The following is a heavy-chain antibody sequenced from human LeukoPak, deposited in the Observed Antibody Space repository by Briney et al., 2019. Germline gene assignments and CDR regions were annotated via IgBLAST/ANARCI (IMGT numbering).Heavy chain of an antibody. CDR2: IKQDGSAK. CDR3: AREKREGLWFGELFRFQYCGLDV. CDR1: GFAFGDFW. V-gene: IGHV3-7*01. D-gene: IGHD3-10*01. J-gene: IGHJ6*02. Sequence: GGSLRLSCAASGFAFGDFWMSWVRQTPGKGLESVATIKQDGSAKEYVDSVKGRFTISRDNAKESLYLQMNNLRADDTGVYYCAREKREGLWFGELFRFQYCGLDVWGQGTTVIVSS.